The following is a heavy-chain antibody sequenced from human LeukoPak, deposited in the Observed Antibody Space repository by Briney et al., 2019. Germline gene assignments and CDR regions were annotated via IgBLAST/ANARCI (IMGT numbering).Heavy chain of an antibody. V-gene: IGHV3-23*01. D-gene: IGHD3-22*01. CDR2: ISGSGGST. Sequence: GGSLRLSCAASGFTFSSNAMSWVRQAPGKGLEWVSAISGSGGSTYYADSVKGRFTISRDNSKNTLYLQMNSLRAEDTAVYYCAKGTTYYYDSSGYPDAFDIWGQGTMVTVSS. J-gene: IGHJ3*02. CDR3: AKGTTYYYDSSGYPDAFDI. CDR1: GFTFSSNA.